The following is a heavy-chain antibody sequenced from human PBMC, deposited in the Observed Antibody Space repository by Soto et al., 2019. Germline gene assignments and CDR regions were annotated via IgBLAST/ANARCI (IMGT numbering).Heavy chain of an antibody. D-gene: IGHD6-13*01. J-gene: IGHJ4*02. CDR3: ASEGVRDSSTWIFDY. Sequence: QVQLVQSGAEVKKPGSSVKVSCKASGGTFSSYAISWVRQAPGQGLEWMGGIIPIFGTANYAQRFQGRVTITADEAPGTAYMELSSLRSEDRAVYYCASEGVRDSSTWIFDYWGQGTLVTVSS. CDR1: GGTFSSYA. V-gene: IGHV1-69*12. CDR2: IIPIFGTA.